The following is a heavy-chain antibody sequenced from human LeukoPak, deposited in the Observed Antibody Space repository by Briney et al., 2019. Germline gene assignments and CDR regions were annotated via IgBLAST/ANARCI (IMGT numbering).Heavy chain of an antibody. CDR2: IIPILGIA. CDR3: ARVHLTVDPEPYYYGSGSYPSAFDI. V-gene: IGHV1-69*04. CDR1: GGTFSSYA. J-gene: IGHJ3*02. D-gene: IGHD3-10*01. Sequence: GASVKVSCKAFGGTFSSYAISWVRQAPGQGLEWMGRIIPILGIANYAQKFQGRVTITADKSTSTAYMELSSLRSEDTAVYYCARVHLTVDPEPYYYGSGSYPSAFDIWGQGTMVTVSS.